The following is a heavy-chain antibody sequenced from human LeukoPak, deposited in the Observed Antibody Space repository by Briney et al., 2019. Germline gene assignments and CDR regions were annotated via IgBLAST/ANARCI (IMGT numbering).Heavy chain of an antibody. CDR1: GYTFTSYY. D-gene: IGHD3-22*01. Sequence: ASVKVSCKASGYTFTSYYMHWVQQAPGQGLEWMGIINPSGGSTSYAQKFQGRVTMTRDTSTSTVYMELSSLRSEDTAVYYCARGEEITMIVVVLDYWGQGTLVTVSS. V-gene: IGHV1-46*01. CDR2: INPSGGST. CDR3: ARGEEITMIVVVLDY. J-gene: IGHJ4*02.